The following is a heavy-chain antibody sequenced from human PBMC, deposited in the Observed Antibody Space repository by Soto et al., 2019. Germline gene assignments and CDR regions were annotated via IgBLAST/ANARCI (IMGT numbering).Heavy chain of an antibody. CDR2: IDLSDSYT. V-gene: IGHV5-10-1*01. CDR1: GYSFTSDW. D-gene: IGHD6-13*01. J-gene: IGHJ5*02. Sequence: VESLKISCHGSGYSFTSDWITWVRQMPWKGLEWMGRIDLSDSYTHYSPSFQGHVTISVDKSISTAYLQWNSLTASDTAMYYCARLPSGSNWYIRPFDPWGQGTLVTVSS. CDR3: ARLPSGSNWYIRPFDP.